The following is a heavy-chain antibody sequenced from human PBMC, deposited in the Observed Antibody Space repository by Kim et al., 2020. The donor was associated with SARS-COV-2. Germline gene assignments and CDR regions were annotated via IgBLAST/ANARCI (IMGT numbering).Heavy chain of an antibody. CDR1: GFTFSSYS. CDR2: ISSSSSYI. Sequence: GGSLRLSCAASGFTFSSYSMNWVRQAPGKGLEWVSSISSSSSYIYYADSVKGRFTISRDNAKNSLYLQMNSLGAEDTAVYYCASAPRGGYFDYWGQGTLVTVSS. J-gene: IGHJ4*02. D-gene: IGHD3-10*01. V-gene: IGHV3-21*01. CDR3: ASAPRGGYFDY.